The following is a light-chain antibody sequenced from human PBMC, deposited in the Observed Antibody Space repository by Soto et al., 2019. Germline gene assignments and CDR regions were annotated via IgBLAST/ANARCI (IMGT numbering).Light chain of an antibody. V-gene: IGKV3-20*01. CDR1: QSVSSSY. CDR2: GAS. CDR3: QQYGSSRLFT. Sequence: EIVLTQSPGTLSLSPGERATLSCRASQSVSSSYLAWYQQKPGQDPRLLIFGASSRATGIPDRFSGSGSGTDFTPTISRLEPEDFALYYCQQYGSSRLFTFGPGTKVDIK. J-gene: IGKJ3*01.